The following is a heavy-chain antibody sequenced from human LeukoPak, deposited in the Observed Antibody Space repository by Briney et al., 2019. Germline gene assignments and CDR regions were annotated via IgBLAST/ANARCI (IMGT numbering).Heavy chain of an antibody. D-gene: IGHD3-9*01. Sequence: SETLSLTYTVSGGSISSSTYYWGWIRQPPGKGLEWIGSIYYSGSTNYNLSLKSRATISVDKSKNQFSLKLSSVTAADTAVYYCASYSLEVGLTGYFHYFDYWGQGTLVTVSS. CDR3: ASYSLEVGLTGYFHYFDY. J-gene: IGHJ4*02. CDR2: IYYSGST. V-gene: IGHV4-39*07. CDR1: GGSISSSTYY.